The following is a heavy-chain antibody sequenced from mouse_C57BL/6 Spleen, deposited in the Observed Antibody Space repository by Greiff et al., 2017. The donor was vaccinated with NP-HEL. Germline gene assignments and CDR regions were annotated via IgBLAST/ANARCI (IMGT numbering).Heavy chain of an antibody. CDR1: GYAFSSSW. J-gene: IGHJ3*01. CDR3: ARWLPPFAY. Sequence: QVQLKQSGPELVKPGASVKISCKASGYAFSSSWMNWVKQRPGKGLEWIGRIYPGDGDTNYNGKFKGKATLTADKSSSTAYMQLSSLTSEDSAVYFCARWLPPFAYWGQGTLVTVSA. V-gene: IGHV1-82*01. D-gene: IGHD2-2*01. CDR2: IYPGDGDT.